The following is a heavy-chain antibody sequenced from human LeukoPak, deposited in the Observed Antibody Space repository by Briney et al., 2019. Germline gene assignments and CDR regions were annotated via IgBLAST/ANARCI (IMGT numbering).Heavy chain of an antibody. Sequence: QPGGSLRLSCAASGFTFSSYEMNWVRQAPGKGLEWVSSISGSGDTTYYTGSVKGRFTISRDNSKNALYLQMSSLRAEDTAVYYCAKSQRNDQQVVQRIDYWGQGTLVTVSS. V-gene: IGHV3-23*01. J-gene: IGHJ4*02. CDR3: AKSQRNDQQVVQRIDY. CDR2: ISGSGDTT. CDR1: GFTFSSYE. D-gene: IGHD2-2*01.